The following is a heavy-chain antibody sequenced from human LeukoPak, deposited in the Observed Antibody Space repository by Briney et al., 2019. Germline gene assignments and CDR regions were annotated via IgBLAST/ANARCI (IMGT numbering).Heavy chain of an antibody. D-gene: IGHD3-22*01. J-gene: IGHJ4*02. CDR2: ISSSGSTT. CDR3: ARDNYDSSGYYFD. V-gene: IGHV3-48*04. Sequence: PGGSLRLSCAASGFTFSTYAMTWVRQAPGKGLEWVSYISSSGSTTHYADSVKGRFTISRDSAKKSLYLQMNSLRAEDTAVYYCARDNYDSSGYYFDWGQGTLVTVSS. CDR1: GFTFSTYA.